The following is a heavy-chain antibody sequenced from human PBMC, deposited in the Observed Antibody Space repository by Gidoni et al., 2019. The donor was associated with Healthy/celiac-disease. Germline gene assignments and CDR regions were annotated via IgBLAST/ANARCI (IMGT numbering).Heavy chain of an antibody. CDR3: ASRGYYYYYYGMDV. CDR2: IYYSGST. Sequence: QLQLQESGPGLVKPSKTLSVNCPVSVGYISSSSYDLGWIRQPPGKGLEWIGSIYYSGSTYDTPALKSRVTISVDTPKNQFSLKLSSVTAADTAVYYCASRGYYYYYYGMDVWGQGTTVTVSS. V-gene: IGHV4-39*01. D-gene: IGHD1-26*01. J-gene: IGHJ6*02. CDR1: VGYISSSSYD.